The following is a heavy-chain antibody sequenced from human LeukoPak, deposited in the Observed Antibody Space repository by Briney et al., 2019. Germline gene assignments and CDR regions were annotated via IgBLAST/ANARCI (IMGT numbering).Heavy chain of an antibody. Sequence: ASVKVSCKASGGTFSSYAISWVRQAPGQGLEWMGGIIPIFGTANYAQKFQGRVTITADKSTSTAYMELSSLRSEDTAVYYCARAGILGVPAARPYGNPPDGKWGQGTPVNVSS. V-gene: IGHV1-69*06. CDR2: IIPIFGTA. CDR1: GGTFSSYA. CDR3: ARAGILGVPAARPYGNPPDGK. J-gene: IGHJ4*02. D-gene: IGHD2-2*02.